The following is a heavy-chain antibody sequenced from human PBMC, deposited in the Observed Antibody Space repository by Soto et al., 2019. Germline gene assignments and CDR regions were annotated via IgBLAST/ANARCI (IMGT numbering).Heavy chain of an antibody. CDR3: ARERGDSHWIDT. J-gene: IGHJ5*02. Sequence: SEPLSLTCRVSSGSVSSESYYWSWLRQAPGKGLEWIGNVENSGSTKYNPSLKSRVTISVDTSKNQFSLKLSSVTGADTAVYYCARERGDSHWIDTCGQGTLVTVS. CDR1: SGSVSSESYY. V-gene: IGHV4-61*01. CDR2: VENSGST. D-gene: IGHD2-21*01.